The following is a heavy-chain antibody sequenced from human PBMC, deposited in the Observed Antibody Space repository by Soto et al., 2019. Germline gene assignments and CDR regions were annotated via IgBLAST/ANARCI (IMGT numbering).Heavy chain of an antibody. CDR3: ASTMIVGEGGYYYYYGMDV. CDR1: GYSFTSYW. J-gene: IGHJ6*02. CDR2: IDPSDSYT. D-gene: IGHD3-22*01. V-gene: IGHV5-10-1*01. Sequence: PGESLKISCKGSGYSFTSYWISWVRQMPGKGLEWMGRIDPSDSYTNYSPSFQGHVTISADKSISTAYLQWSSLKASDTAMYYCASTMIVGEGGYYYYYGMDVWGQGTTVTVSS.